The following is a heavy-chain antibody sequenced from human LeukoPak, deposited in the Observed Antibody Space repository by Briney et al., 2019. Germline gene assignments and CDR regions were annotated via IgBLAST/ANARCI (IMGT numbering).Heavy chain of an antibody. CDR1: GGSISSYY. CDR3: AREAVTTSRWFDP. D-gene: IGHD4-17*01. CDR2: IYYSGST. V-gene: IGHV4-59*01. J-gene: IGHJ5*02. Sequence: SETLSLTCTVSGGSISSYYWSWIRQPPGKGLEWIGYIYYSGSTNYNPSLKSRVTISVDTSKNQFSLKLTSVTAADTAVYYCAREAVTTSRWFDPWGQGTLVTVSS.